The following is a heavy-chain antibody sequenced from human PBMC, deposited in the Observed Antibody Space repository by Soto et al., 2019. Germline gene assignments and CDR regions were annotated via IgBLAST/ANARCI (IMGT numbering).Heavy chain of an antibody. J-gene: IGHJ6*02. CDR2: ISGSGDST. Sequence: EVQLLESGGGLVQPGGSLRLSCAASGFTFSRYAMSWVRQAPGKGLEWVSAISGSGDSTYYADSVKGRFTISRDNSKNPLYLQMSSLRAEDTAVFYCAKDILWSSYGMDVWGQGTTVTVSS. CDR3: AKDILWSSYGMDV. D-gene: IGHD3-10*01. V-gene: IGHV3-23*01. CDR1: GFTFSRYA.